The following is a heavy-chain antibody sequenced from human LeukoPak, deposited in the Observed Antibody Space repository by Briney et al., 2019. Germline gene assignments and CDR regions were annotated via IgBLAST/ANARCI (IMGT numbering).Heavy chain of an antibody. Sequence: GASVNVSCKASGGTFSSYAISWVRQAPRQGLEWMGGIIPIFGTANYAQKFQGRVTITTDESTSTAYMELSSLRSEDTAVYYCATRYCSSTSCRTNDDAFDIWGQGTMVTVSS. CDR2: IIPIFGTA. CDR1: GGTFSSYA. CDR3: ATRYCSSTSCRTNDDAFDI. D-gene: IGHD2-2*01. V-gene: IGHV1-69*05. J-gene: IGHJ3*02.